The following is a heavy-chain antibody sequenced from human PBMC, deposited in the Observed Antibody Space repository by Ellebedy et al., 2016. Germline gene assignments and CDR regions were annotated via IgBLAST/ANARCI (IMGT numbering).Heavy chain of an antibody. CDR3: ARVVTYSTGWFDS. CDR2: ISRSGDT. V-gene: IGHV4-34*01. CDR1: GGSLGGYQ. Sequence: SETLSLTCEVSGGSLGGYQWSWIRQPPRKGLEWIGEISRSGDTRYNSSLKSRVTISVDASRNQFSLRLSSVTAADTATYFCARVVTYSTGWFDSWGQGTLVTVSS. D-gene: IGHD2-8*02. J-gene: IGHJ5*01.